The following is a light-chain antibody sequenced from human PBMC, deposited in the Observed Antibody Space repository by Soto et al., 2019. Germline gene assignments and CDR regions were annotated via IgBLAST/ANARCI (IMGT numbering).Light chain of an antibody. CDR2: QAS. Sequence: DIQMTQSPSTLSASVGDRVTMTCRASQSIRTWLAWYQQKPGKAPRLLMYQASSLKSGVPSRFSGSGSETDFTLNITSLQPDDTATYFCQQYSTYLWTFGQGTKVDVK. V-gene: IGKV1-5*03. CDR1: QSIRTW. J-gene: IGKJ1*01. CDR3: QQYSTYLWT.